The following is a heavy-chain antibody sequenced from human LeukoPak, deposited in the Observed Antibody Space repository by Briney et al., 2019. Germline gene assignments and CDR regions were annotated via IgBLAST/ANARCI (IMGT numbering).Heavy chain of an antibody. J-gene: IGHJ3*02. D-gene: IGHD3-22*01. V-gene: IGHV4-59*01. Sequence: SETLSLTCTVSGGSISSYYWSWIRQPPGKGLEWIGYIYYSGGTNYNPSLKSRVTISVDTSKNQFSLKLSSVTAADTAVYYCARDVVVNDAFDIWGQGTMVTVSS. CDR3: ARDVVVNDAFDI. CDR1: GGSISSYY. CDR2: IYYSGGT.